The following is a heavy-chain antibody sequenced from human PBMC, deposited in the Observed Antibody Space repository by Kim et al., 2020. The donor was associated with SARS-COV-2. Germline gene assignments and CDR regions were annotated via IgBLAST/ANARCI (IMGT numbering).Heavy chain of an antibody. V-gene: IGHV4-34*01. Sequence: SETLSLTCAVYGGSFSGYYWSWIRQPPGKGLEWIGEINHSGSTNYNPSLKSRVTISVDTSKNQFSLKLSSVTAADTAVYYCARGGGAAAAFDYWGQGTL. D-gene: IGHD6-13*01. CDR1: GGSFSGYY. CDR3: ARGGGAAAAFDY. J-gene: IGHJ4*02. CDR2: INHSGST.